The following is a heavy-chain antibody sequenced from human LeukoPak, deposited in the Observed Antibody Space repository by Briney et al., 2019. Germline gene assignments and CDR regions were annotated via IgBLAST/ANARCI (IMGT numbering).Heavy chain of an antibody. Sequence: SETLSLTCAVYGGSFSGYYWSWIRQPPGKGLEWIGEINHSGSTNYNPSLKSRVTISVDTSKNQFSLKLSSVTAADTAVYYCARLRRPNRGSYIYYYYMDVWGKGTTVTVSS. J-gene: IGHJ6*03. CDR3: ARLRRPNRGSYIYYYYMDV. CDR2: INHSGST. D-gene: IGHD1-26*01. V-gene: IGHV4-34*01. CDR1: GGSFSGYY.